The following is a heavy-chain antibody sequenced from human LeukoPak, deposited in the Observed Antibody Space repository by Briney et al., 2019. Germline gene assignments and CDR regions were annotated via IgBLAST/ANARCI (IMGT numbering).Heavy chain of an antibody. CDR2: IYTSGST. D-gene: IGHD4-17*01. CDR1: GGSISSYY. V-gene: IGHV4-4*07. Sequence: PSETLSLTCTVSGGSISSYYWSWIRQPAGKGLEWIGRIYTSGSTNYNPSLKSRVTMSVDTSKNQFSLKLSSVTAADTAVYYCARGGLYGDYRDCYFDLWGRGTLVAVSS. J-gene: IGHJ2*01. CDR3: ARGGLYGDYRDCYFDL.